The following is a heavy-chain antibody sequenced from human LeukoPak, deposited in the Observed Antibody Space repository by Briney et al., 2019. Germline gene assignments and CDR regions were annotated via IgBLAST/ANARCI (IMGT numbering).Heavy chain of an antibody. J-gene: IGHJ3*02. V-gene: IGHV4-59*01. CDR3: ARNRYYYDSSGSTIDAFDI. CDR1: SGSISSYY. D-gene: IGHD3-22*01. CDR2: IYYSGST. Sequence: SETLSLTCTVSSGSISSYYWSWIRQPPGKGLEWIGYIYYSGSTNYNPSLKSRVTISVDTSKNQFSLKLSSVTAADTAVYYCARNRYYYDSSGSTIDAFDIWGQGTMVTVSS.